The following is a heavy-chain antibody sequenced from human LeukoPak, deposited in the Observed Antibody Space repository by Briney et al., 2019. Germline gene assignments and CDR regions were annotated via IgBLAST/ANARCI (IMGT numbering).Heavy chain of an antibody. V-gene: IGHV3-53*01. CDR1: GFTVSSNY. CDR2: IYSGGST. D-gene: IGHD3-22*01. Sequence: GGSLRLSCAASGFTVSSNYMSWVRQAPGKGLEWVSVIYSGGSTYYADSVKGRFTISRDNSKNTLYLQMNSLRAEDTAVYYCARGLYDSRGYYLHYWGQGTLVTVSS. CDR3: ARGLYDSRGYYLHY. J-gene: IGHJ4*02.